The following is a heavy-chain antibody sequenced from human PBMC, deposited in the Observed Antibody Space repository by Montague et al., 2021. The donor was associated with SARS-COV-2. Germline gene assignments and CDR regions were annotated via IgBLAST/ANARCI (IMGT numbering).Heavy chain of an antibody. CDR2: INHSGST. CDR3: ARGYQLRFLEWSSRQSTFDY. V-gene: IGHV4-34*01. D-gene: IGHD3-3*01. Sequence: SETLSLTCAVYGGSFSGYYWSWIRQPPGKGLEWIGEINHSGSTSYNPSLKSRVTISVDTSKNQFSLKLSSVIAADTAVYYCARGYQLRFLEWSSRQSTFDYWGQGTLVTVSS. J-gene: IGHJ4*02. CDR1: GGSFSGYY.